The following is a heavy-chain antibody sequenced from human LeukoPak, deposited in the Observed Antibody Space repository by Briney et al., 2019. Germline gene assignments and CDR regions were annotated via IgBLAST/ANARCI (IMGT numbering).Heavy chain of an antibody. Sequence: GGSLRLSCAASGFTFSSYAMHWVRQAPGKGLEWVAVISYDGSNKYYADSVKGRFTISRDNSKNTLYLQMNSLRAEDTAVYYCARVMYRYDYVWGSYRYTPFDYWGQGTLVTVSS. D-gene: IGHD3-16*02. J-gene: IGHJ4*02. CDR3: ARVMYRYDYVWGSYRYTPFDY. CDR1: GFTFSSYA. V-gene: IGHV3-30*04. CDR2: ISYDGSNK.